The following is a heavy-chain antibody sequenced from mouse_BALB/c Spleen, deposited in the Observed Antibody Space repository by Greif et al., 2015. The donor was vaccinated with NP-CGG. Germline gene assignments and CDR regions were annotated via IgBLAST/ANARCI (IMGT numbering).Heavy chain of an antibody. CDR3: ARQVVRGFDY. Sequence: DVKLVESGGGLVQPGGSLRLSCATSGFTFTDYYMSWVRQPPGKALEWLGFIRNKANGYTTEYSASVKGRFTISRDNSQSILYLQMNTLRAEDSATYYCARQVVRGFDYWGQGTTLTVSS. V-gene: IGHV7-3*02. CDR2: IRNKANGYTT. CDR1: GFTFTDYY. D-gene: IGHD1-1*02. J-gene: IGHJ2*01.